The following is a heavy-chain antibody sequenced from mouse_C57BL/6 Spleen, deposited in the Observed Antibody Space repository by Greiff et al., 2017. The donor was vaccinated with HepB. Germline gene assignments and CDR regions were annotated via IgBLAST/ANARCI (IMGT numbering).Heavy chain of an antibody. CDR1: GYTFTSYG. V-gene: IGHV1-81*01. D-gene: IGHD1-1*01. CDR2: IYPRSGNT. Sequence: QVHVKQSGAELARPGASVKLSCKASGYTFTSYGISWVKQRTGQGLEWIGEIYPRSGNTYYNEKFKGKATLTADKSSSTAYMELRSLTSEDSAVYFCARLDTTVVKYFDVWGTGTTVTVSS. CDR3: ARLDTTVVKYFDV. J-gene: IGHJ1*03.